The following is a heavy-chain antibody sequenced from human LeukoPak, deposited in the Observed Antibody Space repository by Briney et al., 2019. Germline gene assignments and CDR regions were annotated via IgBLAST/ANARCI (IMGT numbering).Heavy chain of an antibody. CDR1: GYTFTGYY. CDR3: ARAGITGTSWFDP. V-gene: IGHV1-2*02. Sequence: ASVKVSCKASGYTFTGYYMHWVRQAPGQGLEWMGWINPNSGGTNYAQKFQGRVTMTRDTSISTAYMELSRLRSDDTVVYYCARAGITGTSWFDPWGQGTLVTVSS. J-gene: IGHJ5*02. CDR2: INPNSGGT. D-gene: IGHD1-7*01.